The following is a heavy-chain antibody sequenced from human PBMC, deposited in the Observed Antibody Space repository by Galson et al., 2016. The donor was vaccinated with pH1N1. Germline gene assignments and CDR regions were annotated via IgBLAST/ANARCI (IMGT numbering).Heavy chain of an antibody. CDR2: IITIFNTV. J-gene: IGHJ2*01. CDR3: AREDYYDTDLSDWYFDL. V-gene: IGHV1-69*13. CDR1: GGTFGSYG. D-gene: IGHD3-22*01. Sequence: SVKVSCKASGGTFGSYGINWVRQAPGQGLEWMGGIITIFNTVKYAQNFQGRVTITADDSTTTAYMELSSLRSEDTAMYYCAREDYYDTDLSDWYFDLRGRGTLLTVSS.